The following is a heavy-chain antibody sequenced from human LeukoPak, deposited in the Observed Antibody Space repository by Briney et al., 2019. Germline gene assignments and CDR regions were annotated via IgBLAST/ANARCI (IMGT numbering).Heavy chain of an antibody. V-gene: IGHV4-34*01. J-gene: IGHJ3*02. D-gene: IGHD3-22*01. CDR1: GGSFSGYY. CDR3: ARDSGYYDSSGYQGAFDI. Sequence: SSETLSLTCAVYGGSFSGYYWSWIRQPPGKGLEWIGEINHSGSTNYNPSLKSRVTISVDTSKNQFSLKLSSVTAADTAVYYCARDSGYYDSSGYQGAFDIWGQGTMVTVSS. CDR2: INHSGST.